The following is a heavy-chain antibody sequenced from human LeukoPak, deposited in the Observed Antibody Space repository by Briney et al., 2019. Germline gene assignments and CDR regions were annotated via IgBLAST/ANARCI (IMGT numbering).Heavy chain of an antibody. CDR1: GGTFISYA. D-gene: IGHD3-22*01. CDR2: TIPIFGTA. J-gene: IGHJ4*02. V-gene: IGHV1-69*13. Sequence: SVKVSCKASGGTFISYAVSWMRQAPGQRLELMGGTIPIFGTANYAQKFQGRVTITADESTSTAYMELSSLRSEDTAVYYCARQDGYYDSSGYYYVIGFDYWGQGTLVTVS. CDR3: ARQDGYYDSSGYYYVIGFDY.